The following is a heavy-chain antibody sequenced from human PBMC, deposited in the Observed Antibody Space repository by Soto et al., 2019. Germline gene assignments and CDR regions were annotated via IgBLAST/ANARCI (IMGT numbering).Heavy chain of an antibody. CDR3: ARPASLGGNPFDY. D-gene: IGHD1-1*01. CDR2: IDSDGSAP. J-gene: IGHJ4*02. CDR1: GFTFSRNW. V-gene: IGHV3-74*01. Sequence: GGSLRLSCAASGFTFSRNWMHWVRQAPGKGLVWVSRIDSDGSAPDYADSVKGRITISRDNAKHPLYLQMNSLRAEDTGLYYCARPASLGGNPFDYWGQGTLVTVSS.